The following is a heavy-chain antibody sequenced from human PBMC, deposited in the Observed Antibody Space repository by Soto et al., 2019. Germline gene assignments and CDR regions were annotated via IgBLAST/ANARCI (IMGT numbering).Heavy chain of an antibody. CDR3: AKARGSGDYLIMDY. CDR1: GFTFSSYA. D-gene: IGHD4-17*01. Sequence: EVQLLESGGGLVQPGGSLRLSCAASGFTFSSYAMSWVRQAPGKGLEWVSAISGSGGSTYYADSVKGLFTISRDNSKNTLYLQMNSLRAEDTAVYYCAKARGSGDYLIMDYWGHGTLVTVSS. CDR2: ISGSGGST. J-gene: IGHJ4*01. V-gene: IGHV3-23*01.